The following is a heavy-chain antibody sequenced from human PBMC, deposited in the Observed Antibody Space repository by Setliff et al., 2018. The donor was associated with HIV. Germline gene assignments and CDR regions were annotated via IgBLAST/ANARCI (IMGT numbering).Heavy chain of an antibody. V-gene: IGHV4-39*07. CDR2: SYYTGST. CDR3: ARGAYCGGASCSLTRFDP. CDR1: GGSISSSSYY. Sequence: SETLSLTCTVSGGSISSSSYYWGWIRQPPGKGLEWIGSSYYTGSTDHNPSLKSRVTISVDGSTKQCSLKLGSVTAADAAVYYCARGAYCGGASCSLTRFDPWGQGTLVTVSS. J-gene: IGHJ5*02. D-gene: IGHD2-15*01.